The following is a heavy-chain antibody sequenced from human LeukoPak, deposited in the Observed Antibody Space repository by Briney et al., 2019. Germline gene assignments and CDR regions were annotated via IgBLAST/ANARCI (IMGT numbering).Heavy chain of an antibody. Sequence: PGGSLRLSCAASGFTFSSYSLNWVRHAPGKGLEWVSVIYSGGSTYYADSVKGRFTISRDNSKNTLYLQMNSLRAEDTAVYYCARDPLRYCSGGSCSHDPWGQGTLVTVSS. CDR3: ARDPLRYCSGGSCSHDP. J-gene: IGHJ5*02. CDR1: GFTFSSYS. V-gene: IGHV3-66*01. CDR2: IYSGGST. D-gene: IGHD2-15*01.